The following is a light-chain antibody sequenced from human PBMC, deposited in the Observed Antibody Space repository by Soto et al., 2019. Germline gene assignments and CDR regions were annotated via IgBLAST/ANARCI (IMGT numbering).Light chain of an antibody. CDR3: QQYGSSRLT. CDR2: GAS. Sequence: IVLAQSPGTLSLSPVERATLSCSASQSVSNNYLAWYQQKPGQAPRLLIYGASSRATGIPDRFSGSGYGTDFTLTISRLEPEDFAVYYCQQYGSSRLTFGGGTKVDI. V-gene: IGKV3-20*01. CDR1: QSVSNNY. J-gene: IGKJ4*01.